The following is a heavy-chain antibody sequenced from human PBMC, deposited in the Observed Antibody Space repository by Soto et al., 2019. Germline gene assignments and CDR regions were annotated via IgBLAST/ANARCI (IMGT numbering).Heavy chain of an antibody. D-gene: IGHD6-13*01. CDR1: GDSVSSNSAA. CDR3: ARERSSWYRYYYYYGMDV. CDR2: TYYRSKWYN. J-gene: IGHJ6*02. V-gene: IGHV6-1*01. Sequence: SPTLSLACAISGDSVSSNSAAWNWIRPSPSRGLEWLGRTYYRSKWYNDYAVSVKSRIPINSDTSKNQFSLQLNSVTPEDTAVYYCARERSSWYRYYYYYGMDVWGQGTTVTVSS.